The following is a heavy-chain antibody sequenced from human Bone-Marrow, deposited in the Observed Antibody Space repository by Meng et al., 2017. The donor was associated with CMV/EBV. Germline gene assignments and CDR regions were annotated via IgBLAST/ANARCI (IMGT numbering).Heavy chain of an antibody. CDR3: AREEYSSTGPYDD. D-gene: IGHD6-6*01. Sequence: GESLKISCAASGFTFSSYAMHWVRQAPGKGLEWVAVISYDGSNKYYAASVKGRFTISRDNSKNTLYLQMNSLRAEDTAVYYCAREEYSSTGPYDDWGQGTLVTVSS. CDR1: GFTFSSYA. V-gene: IGHV3-30*04. CDR2: ISYDGSNK. J-gene: IGHJ4*01.